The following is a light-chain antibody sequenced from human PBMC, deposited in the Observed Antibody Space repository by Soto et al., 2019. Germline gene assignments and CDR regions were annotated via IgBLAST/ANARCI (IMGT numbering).Light chain of an antibody. J-gene: IGLJ2*01. Sequence: QSVLTQPPSASGTPGQRVTISCSGSSSNIGSNPVNWYQQLPGTAPKLLISSNNQRPSGVPDRFSGSKSGTSASLAISGLQSEDEADYYCAAWDDSLNGRVFGGGTKLTVL. CDR1: SSNIGSNP. V-gene: IGLV1-44*01. CDR3: AAWDDSLNGRV. CDR2: SNN.